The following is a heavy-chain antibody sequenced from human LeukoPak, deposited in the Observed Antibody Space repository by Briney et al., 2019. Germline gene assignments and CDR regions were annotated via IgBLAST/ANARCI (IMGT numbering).Heavy chain of an antibody. V-gene: IGHV3-66*04. CDR1: GITVSGNY. CDR2: IYSGGNT. J-gene: IGHJ5*02. Sequence: GGSLRLSCAASGITVSGNYMAWVRQDPGKGLEGPSVIYSGGNTYHADSVKVRFSISRDNSKNTVYLQMNGLRVEDTAVYYCARLVTGTTVINSGWFDPWGRGTLVTVSS. D-gene: IGHD4-23*01. CDR3: ARLVTGTTVINSGWFDP.